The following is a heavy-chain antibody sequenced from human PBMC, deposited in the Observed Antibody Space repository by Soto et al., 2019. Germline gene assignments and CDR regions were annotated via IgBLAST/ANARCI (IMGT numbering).Heavy chain of an antibody. CDR2: MSYDGTTK. J-gene: IGHJ4*02. V-gene: IGHV3-30-3*01. CDR1: GFIFSNYV. D-gene: IGHD3-10*01. CDR3: AREVLWSRYFDY. Sequence: QVQLVESGGGVVQPGRSLRLSCAASGFIFSNYVMYWVRQAPGKGLEWEAFMSYDGTTKYYADSVKGRFTISRDNSKNTLYLQMNSLRPEDTGVYYCAREVLWSRYFDYWGQGTRVTVSS.